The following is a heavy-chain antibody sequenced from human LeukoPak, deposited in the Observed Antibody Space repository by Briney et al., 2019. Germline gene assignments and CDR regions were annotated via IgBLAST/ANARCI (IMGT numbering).Heavy chain of an antibody. CDR2: IYSGGST. V-gene: IGHV3-53*04. J-gene: IGHJ6*02. CDR3: ARDVRIAVAGTVKYYGMDV. CDR1: GFTVSSNC. Sequence: GGSLRLSCAASGFTVSSNCMSWVRQAPGKGLEWVSVIYSGGSTYYADSVKGRFTISRHNSKNTLYLQMNSLRAEDTAVYYCARDVRIAVAGTVKYYGMDVWGQGTTVTVSS. D-gene: IGHD6-19*01.